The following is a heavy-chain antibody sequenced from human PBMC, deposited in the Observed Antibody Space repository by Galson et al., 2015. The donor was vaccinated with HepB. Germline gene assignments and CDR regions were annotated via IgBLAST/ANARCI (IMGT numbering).Heavy chain of an antibody. V-gene: IGHV4-34*01. CDR3: ARGGATPMVLRY. D-gene: IGHD5-18*01. CDR1: GGSFSDDY. CDR2: INHSGRT. Sequence: EILSLTCAVYGGSFSDDYWSWIRQPPGKGLEWIGEINHSGRTNYNPSLKSRVTISLDTSENQFSLILISVTAADTAVYYCARGGATPMVLRYWGQGSLVTVSS. J-gene: IGHJ4*02.